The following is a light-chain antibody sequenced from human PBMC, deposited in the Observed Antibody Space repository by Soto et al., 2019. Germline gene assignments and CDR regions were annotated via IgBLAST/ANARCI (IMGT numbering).Light chain of an antibody. CDR1: QSVTSNY. CDR3: QHYITSLTT. V-gene: IGKV3-20*01. J-gene: IGKJ1*01. CDR2: GAS. Sequence: EMVLTQSPGTLSLSPGERATLSCGASQSVTSNYLAWYQQKPGQAPRLLIYGASRRATGIPDRFIGSGSGTDFTLTVSRLEPEDFAVYYCQHYITSLTTFGQGTKVDIK.